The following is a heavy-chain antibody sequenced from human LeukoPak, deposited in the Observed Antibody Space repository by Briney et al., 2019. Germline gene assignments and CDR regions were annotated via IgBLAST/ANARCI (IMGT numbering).Heavy chain of an antibody. CDR2: IYTSGST. V-gene: IGHV4-4*07. J-gene: IGHJ3*02. D-gene: IGHD6-13*01. Sequence: PSETLSLTCTVSGGSISSYYWSWIRQPAGKGLEWIGRIYTSGSTNYNPSLKSRVTMSVDTSKNQFSLKLSSVTAADTAVYYCARGSSSWYLHLDAFDIWGQGTMVTVSS. CDR3: ARGSSSWYLHLDAFDI. CDR1: GGSISSYY.